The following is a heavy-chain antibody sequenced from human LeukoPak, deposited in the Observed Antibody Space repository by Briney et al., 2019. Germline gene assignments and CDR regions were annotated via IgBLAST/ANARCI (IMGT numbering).Heavy chain of an antibody. V-gene: IGHV4-30-2*01. CDR3: ARGKSSYCVDY. CDR2: IYPSGAT. J-gene: IGHJ4*02. Sequence: SQTLSLICAVCGASIYSGAFSWSWFRQPPGKGLEWIGYIYPSGATYFSPSLQIRVTMSVDRAKNHFSLRLTSVVAADTATYYCARGKSSYCVDYWGQGTLVTVSS. CDR1: GASIYSGAFS. D-gene: IGHD1-26*01.